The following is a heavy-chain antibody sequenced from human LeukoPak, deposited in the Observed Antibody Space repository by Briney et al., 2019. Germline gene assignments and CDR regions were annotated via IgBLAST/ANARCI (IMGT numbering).Heavy chain of an antibody. Sequence: QTGGSLRLSCAASGFTFSSSAMSWVRQAPGKGLEWVSVIYGGGKTYYADSVKGRFTLSRDNSKNMLFLQMNGLRVEDTAVYYCARDQATMIRNGFDVWGQGTTVTVSS. D-gene: IGHD3-10*01. V-gene: IGHV3-53*01. J-gene: IGHJ6*02. CDR1: GFTFSSSA. CDR3: ARDQATMIRNGFDV. CDR2: IYGGGKT.